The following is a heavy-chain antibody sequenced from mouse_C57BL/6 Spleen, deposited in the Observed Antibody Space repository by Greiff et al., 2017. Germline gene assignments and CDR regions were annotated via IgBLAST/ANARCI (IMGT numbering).Heavy chain of an antibody. CDR2: IYPGDGDT. Sequence: VQLQESGPELVKPGASVKISCKASGYAFSRSWMNWVKPRPGKGLEWIGRIYPGDGDTDYNGKFKGKATLTADKSSSTAYMQLSSLTSEDSAVYFCAEYYGSSQFAYWGQGTLVTVSA. CDR1: GYAFSRSW. D-gene: IGHD1-1*01. V-gene: IGHV1-82*01. CDR3: AEYYGSSQFAY. J-gene: IGHJ3*01.